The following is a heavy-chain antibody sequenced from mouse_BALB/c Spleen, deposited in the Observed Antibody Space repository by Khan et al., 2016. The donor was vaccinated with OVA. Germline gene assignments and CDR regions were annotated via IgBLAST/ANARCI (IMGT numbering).Heavy chain of an antibody. CDR2: IYPGSDNT. D-gene: IGHD4-1*01. CDR1: GYTFTDYS. V-gene: IGHV1-76*01. CDR3: AKDWAAWFPY. Sequence: QVQLKQSGAELARPGASVTLSCKASGYTFTDYSINWMRQRTGQGLEWIGEIYPGSDNTYYIEKFKGKVTLTADKSSSTAYMQLSSLPSEESAVYFCAKDWAAWFPYWGQGTLVTVSA. J-gene: IGHJ3*01.